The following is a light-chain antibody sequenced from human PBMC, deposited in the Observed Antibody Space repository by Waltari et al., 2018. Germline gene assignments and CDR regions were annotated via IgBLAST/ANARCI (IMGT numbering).Light chain of an antibody. J-gene: IGKJ1*01. Sequence: DIVITHSPDSLSVSLCDRAPIYRTARQSILYNSNDKNYLTWYQQRRGQPPRLLIYWASTRDCGVAERISGGGCGKDFTIISRRLEADDVVVYCMQQNYRRRTFGQGTKVEIK. CDR2: WAS. CDR1: QSILYNSNDKNY. CDR3: QQNYRRRT. V-gene: IGKV4-1*01.